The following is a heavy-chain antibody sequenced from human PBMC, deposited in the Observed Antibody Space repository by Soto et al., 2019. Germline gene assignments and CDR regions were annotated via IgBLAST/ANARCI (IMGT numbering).Heavy chain of an antibody. J-gene: IGHJ4*02. CDR2: ISSSRSYI. CDR3: ARDQSERISGWYFDY. CDR1: GFTFSSYS. Sequence: GGSLRLSCAASGFTFSSYSMNWVRQAPGKGLEWVSSISSSRSYIYYADSVKGRFTISRGNAKNSLYLQMNTLRAEDTAVYYCARDQSERISGWYFDYWGQGTLVTVSS. V-gene: IGHV3-21*01. D-gene: IGHD6-19*01.